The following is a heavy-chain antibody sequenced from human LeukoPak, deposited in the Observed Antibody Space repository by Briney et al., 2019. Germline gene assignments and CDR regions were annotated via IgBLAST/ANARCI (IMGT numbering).Heavy chain of an antibody. CDR1: GFTFSSYW. CDR2: INHNGNVN. J-gene: IGHJ4*02. D-gene: IGHD3-10*01. V-gene: IGHV3-7*03. CDR3: GGITVVRGLRFDY. Sequence: PGGSLRLSCAASGFTFSSYWMNWARQAPGKGLEWVASINHNGNVNYYVDSVKGRFTISRDNAKNSLYLQMSNLRAEDTAVYYCGGITVVRGLRFDYGGQGTLVTVSS.